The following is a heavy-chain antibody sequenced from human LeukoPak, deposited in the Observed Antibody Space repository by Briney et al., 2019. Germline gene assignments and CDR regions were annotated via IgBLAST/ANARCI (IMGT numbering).Heavy chain of an antibody. V-gene: IGHV1-18*01. D-gene: IGHD3-10*01. CDR3: ARDRFGSGGYYTFDY. CDR1: GYTFTSYG. CDR2: ISAYNGNT. Sequence: GASVKVSCKASGYTFTSYGISWVRQAPGQGLEWMGWISAYNGNTNYAQKLQGRVTMTTDTSTSTAYMELRSLRSDDTAVYYCARDRFGSGGYYTFDYWGQGTLVTVSS. J-gene: IGHJ4*02.